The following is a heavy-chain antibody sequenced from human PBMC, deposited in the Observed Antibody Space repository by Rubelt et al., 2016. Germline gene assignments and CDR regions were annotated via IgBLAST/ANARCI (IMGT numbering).Heavy chain of an antibody. CDR3: ARDLPAAKKGGAFDI. CDR2: ISAYNGNT. Sequence: QVQLVQSGAEVKKPGSSVKVSCKASGGTFTSYGISWVRQAPGQGLEWMGWISAYNGNTNYAQKLQGRVTMTTDTSTSTAYMELRSLRSDDTAVYYCARDLPAAKKGGAFDIWGQGTMVTVSS. CDR1: GGTFTSYG. J-gene: IGHJ3*02. V-gene: IGHV1-18*01. D-gene: IGHD2-2*01.